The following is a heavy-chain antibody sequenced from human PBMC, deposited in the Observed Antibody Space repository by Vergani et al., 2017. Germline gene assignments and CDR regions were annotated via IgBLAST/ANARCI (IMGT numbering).Heavy chain of an antibody. CDR2: INPNSGGT. J-gene: IGHJ5*02. D-gene: IGHD4-17*01. Sequence: QVQLVQSGAEVKKPGASVKVSCKASGYTFTGYYMHWVRQAPGQRLEWMGWINPNSGGTEYAQKFQSRVTMTWDTSTTTAYVDLSSLRSDDTAVYYCARGRPYGGWFDPWGQGTLVTVSS. V-gene: IGHV1-2*02. CDR3: ARGRPYGGWFDP. CDR1: GYTFTGYY.